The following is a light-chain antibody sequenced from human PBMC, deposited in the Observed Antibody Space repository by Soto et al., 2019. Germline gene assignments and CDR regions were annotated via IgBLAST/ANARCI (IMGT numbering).Light chain of an antibody. CDR2: GAS. J-gene: IGKJ2*01. V-gene: IGKV3-20*01. CDR3: QRYGSSPLYS. Sequence: ESALTQSPGTLSLSPGESATISCRASQSFSSSYLGWYQQKPGQAPRLLIYGASSRATGIQDRFSGSGSGTDFTLTISRLEPEDFAVYYCQRYGSSPLYSFGQGNKLEIK. CDR1: QSFSSSY.